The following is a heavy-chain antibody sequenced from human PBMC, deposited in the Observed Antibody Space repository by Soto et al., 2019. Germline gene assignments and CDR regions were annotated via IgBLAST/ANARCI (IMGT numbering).Heavy chain of an antibody. V-gene: IGHV3-21*01. Sequence: GGSLRLSCEGSGFTFSRYSMNWVRQAPGKGLEWGASISSTSTYIYYGDFVKGRFSIARDNAKKSLYLQMDSLRDEDTALDYCASEYCTGNSCYSRIYDYWGQGTLVTVSS. CDR1: GFTFSRYS. D-gene: IGHD2-21*01. J-gene: IGHJ4*02. CDR2: ISSTSTYI. CDR3: ASEYCTGNSCYSRIYDY.